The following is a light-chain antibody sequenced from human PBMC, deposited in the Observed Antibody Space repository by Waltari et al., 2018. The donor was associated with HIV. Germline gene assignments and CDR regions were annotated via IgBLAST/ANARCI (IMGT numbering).Light chain of an antibody. V-gene: IGLV2-11*01. CDR2: DFS. CDR1: SSDVGGYNY. CDR3: CSYAGSYTYV. J-gene: IGLJ1*01. Sequence: QSALTQPRSVSGSPGQSVTISCTGTSSDVGGYNYVSWYQQHPGKAPKLVIYDFSKRPSGVPDRFSSSKSANTASLTISGLQAEDEADYYCCSYAGSYTYVFGTGTKVTVL.